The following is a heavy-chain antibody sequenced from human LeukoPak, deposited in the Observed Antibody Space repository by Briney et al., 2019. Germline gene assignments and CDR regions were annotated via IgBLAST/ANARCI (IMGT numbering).Heavy chain of an antibody. CDR3: ARGPVGGVVLDTALGYFDP. Sequence: KPSQTLSLTCTVSGGSIVGSGWHWSWLRRPPGRGLEWIAYIYHSGGTYTSPPLRNRVTISIDRYKNQFFLNLRSATDADTAMYYCARGPVGGVVLDTALGYFDPWGQGTLVTVSS. CDR1: GGSIVGSGWH. J-gene: IGHJ5*02. CDR2: IYHSGGT. D-gene: IGHD2-8*02. V-gene: IGHV4-30-2*01.